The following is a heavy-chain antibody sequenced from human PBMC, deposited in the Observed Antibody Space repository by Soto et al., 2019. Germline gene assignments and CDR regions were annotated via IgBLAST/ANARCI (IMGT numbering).Heavy chain of an antibody. J-gene: IGHJ4*02. CDR3: ARGGAAAGDAYFDY. CDR2: INPHSGGT. Sequence: ASVKVSCKASGYTFTDYYIHWVRQAPGQGLEWVGWINPHSGGTNYAQKLQGWVTMTRDTSISTAYMDLSRLRSDDMAIYYCARGGAAAGDAYFDYLGQGTLVTVSS. CDR1: GYTFTDYY. V-gene: IGHV1-2*04. D-gene: IGHD6-13*01.